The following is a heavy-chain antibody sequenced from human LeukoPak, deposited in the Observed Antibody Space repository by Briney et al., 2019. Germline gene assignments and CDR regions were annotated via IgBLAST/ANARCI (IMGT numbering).Heavy chain of an antibody. CDR3: AKTSGWFLDY. D-gene: IGHD6-19*01. Sequence: GGSLRLSCAASGFTFSTYSMNWVRQAPGKGLEWLSYISSGSSTIYYADSVKGRFTISRDNAKNSLYLQMNSLRDEDTAVYYCAKTSGWFLDYWGQGTPVTVSS. CDR2: ISSGSSTI. J-gene: IGHJ4*02. V-gene: IGHV3-48*02. CDR1: GFTFSTYS.